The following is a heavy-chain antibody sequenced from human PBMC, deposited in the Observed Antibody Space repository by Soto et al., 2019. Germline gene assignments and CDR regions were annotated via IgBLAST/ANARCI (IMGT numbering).Heavy chain of an antibody. CDR3: AKGIGSSRRRNYYYYYMDV. CDR2: ISGSGGST. J-gene: IGHJ6*03. V-gene: IGHV3-23*01. Sequence: GGSLRLSCAASGFTFSSYAMSWVRQAPGKGLEWVSAISGSGGSTYYADSVKGRFTISRDNSKNTLYLQMNSLRAEDTAVYYCAKGIGSSRRRNYYYYYMDVWGKGTTVTVSS. CDR1: GFTFSSYA. D-gene: IGHD6-13*01.